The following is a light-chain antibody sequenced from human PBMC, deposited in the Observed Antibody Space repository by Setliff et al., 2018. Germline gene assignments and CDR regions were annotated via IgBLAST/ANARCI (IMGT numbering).Light chain of an antibody. Sequence: QSALTQPPSASGTLGQRVTISCSGSSSNIGSKTVNWYQQLPGTAPKLLTSQDSQRPSGVPDRFSGSKSGTSASLAISGLQSEDEADYYCAAWDVSLNEVVFGGGTKVTVL. CDR1: SSNIGSKT. V-gene: IGLV1-44*01. J-gene: IGLJ2*01. CDR3: AAWDVSLNEVV. CDR2: QDS.